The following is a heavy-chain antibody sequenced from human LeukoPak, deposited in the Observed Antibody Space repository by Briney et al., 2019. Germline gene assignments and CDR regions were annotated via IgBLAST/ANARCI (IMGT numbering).Heavy chain of an antibody. V-gene: IGHV4-34*01. D-gene: IGHD2-15*01. Sequence: SETLSLTCAVYGGSFSGYYWSWIRQPPGKGLEWIGDINHSGSTNYNPSLKTPVTISADTSKTHFSLKLSSVTAADTAVYYCARGFGDIVVVVAATGMDVWGQGTTVTVSS. CDR1: GGSFSGYY. CDR2: INHSGST. CDR3: ARGFGDIVVVVAATGMDV. J-gene: IGHJ6*02.